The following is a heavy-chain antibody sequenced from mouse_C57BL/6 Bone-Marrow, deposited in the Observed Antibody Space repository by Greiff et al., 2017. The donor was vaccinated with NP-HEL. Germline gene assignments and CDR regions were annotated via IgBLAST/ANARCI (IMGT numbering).Heavy chain of an antibody. CDR2: IDLENGDT. J-gene: IGHJ2*01. D-gene: IGHD2-3*01. CDR1: GSNIKDDY. Sequence: VQLQQSGAELVRPGASVKLSCTASGSNIKDDYMHWVKQRPEQGLEWIGWIDLENGDTEYASKFQGKATITADTSSNTAYLQLSSLTSEDTAVYYCTTWLLRRDYWGQGTTLTVSS. CDR3: TTWLLRRDY. V-gene: IGHV14-4*01.